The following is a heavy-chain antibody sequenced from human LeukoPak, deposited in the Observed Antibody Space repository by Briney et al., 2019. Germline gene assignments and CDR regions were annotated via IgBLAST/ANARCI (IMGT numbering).Heavy chain of an antibody. Sequence: SQTLSLTCAVSGGSISSGGYSWSWIRQPPGKGLEWIGYIYHSGSTYYNPSLKSRVTISVDRSKNQFSLKLSSVTAADTAVYYCARRGSSLARYYFDYWGQGTLVTVSS. D-gene: IGHD6-13*01. CDR3: ARRGSSLARYYFDY. CDR1: GGSISSGGYS. CDR2: IYHSGST. J-gene: IGHJ4*02. V-gene: IGHV4-30-2*01.